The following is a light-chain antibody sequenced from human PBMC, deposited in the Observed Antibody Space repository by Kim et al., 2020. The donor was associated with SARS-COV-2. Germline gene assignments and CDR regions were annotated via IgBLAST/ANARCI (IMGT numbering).Light chain of an antibody. V-gene: IGLV6-57*01. J-gene: IGLJ2*01. CDR2: ADN. CDR3: QSYDSSNHGV. CDR1: SGSIASNY. Sequence: KTVTLSCTRSSGSIASNYVQWYQQRPGSSPTTVIYADNQRPSGVPDRFSGSIDSSSNSASLTISGLKTEDEADYYCQSYDSSNHGVFGGGTQLTVL.